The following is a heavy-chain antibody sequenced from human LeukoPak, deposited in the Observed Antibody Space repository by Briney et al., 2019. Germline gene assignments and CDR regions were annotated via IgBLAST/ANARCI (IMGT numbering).Heavy chain of an antibody. CDR1: GFSFRSYW. CDR2: INNDGSDT. J-gene: IGHJ4*02. CDR3: ARDGILGSHDC. D-gene: IGHD3-3*02. Sequence: GSLRLSCAASGFSFRSYWMHWVRQTPGKGLVWVSHINNDGSDTSYADSVKGRFTITRDNAKNTLFLQMNSLRAEDTAVYYCARDGILGSHDCWGQGTLVTVSS. V-gene: IGHV3-74*01.